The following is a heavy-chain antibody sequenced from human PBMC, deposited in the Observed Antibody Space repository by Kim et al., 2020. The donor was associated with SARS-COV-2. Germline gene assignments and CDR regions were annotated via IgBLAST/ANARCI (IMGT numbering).Heavy chain of an antibody. CDR2: ISSSSSYI. CDR3: ARDRYLRGALYYYGMDV. V-gene: IGHV3-21*01. D-gene: IGHD3-10*01. Sequence: GGSLRLSCAASGFTFSSYSMNWVRQAPGKGLEWVSSISSSSSYIYYADSVKGRFTISRDNAKNSLYLQMNSLRAEDTAVYYCARDRYLRGALYYYGMDVWGQGTTVTVSS. CDR1: GFTFSSYS. J-gene: IGHJ6*02.